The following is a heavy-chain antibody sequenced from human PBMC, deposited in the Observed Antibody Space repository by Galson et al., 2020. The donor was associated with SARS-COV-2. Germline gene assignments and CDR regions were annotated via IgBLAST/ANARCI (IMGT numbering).Heavy chain of an antibody. CDR2: ISGSGGST. J-gene: IGHJ5*02. CDR1: GFTFSSYA. D-gene: IGHD6-19*01. CDR3: AKSSGWYRGVDWFDP. Sequence: GGSLRLSCAASGFTFSSYAMSWVRQAPGKGLEWVSAISGSGGSTYYADSVKGRFTISRDNSKNTLYLQMNSLRAEDTAVYYCAKSSGWYRGVDWFDPWGQGTLVTVSS. V-gene: IGHV3-23*01.